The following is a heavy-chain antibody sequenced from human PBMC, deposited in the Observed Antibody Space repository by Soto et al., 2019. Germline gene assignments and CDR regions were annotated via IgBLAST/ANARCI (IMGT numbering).Heavy chain of an antibody. V-gene: IGHV1-2*02. CDR1: GDTFTNYY. Sequence: ASVKVSCKASGDTFTNYYMHWVRQAPGQVFEWMGRISPKSGGTNYAQKFQGRVSITWDTSIKTAYMELSSLISEDTAVYYCARPPGYISDWHYFDLWGQGTLVTVSS. D-gene: IGHD2-21*02. J-gene: IGHJ4*02. CDR2: ISPKSGGT. CDR3: ARPPGYISDWHYFDL.